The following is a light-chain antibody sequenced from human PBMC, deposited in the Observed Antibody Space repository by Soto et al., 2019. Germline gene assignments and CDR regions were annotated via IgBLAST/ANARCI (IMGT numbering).Light chain of an antibody. CDR3: SSYTGSSTVV. CDR2: DVS. CDR1: SSDVGAYSY. J-gene: IGLJ3*02. Sequence: QSVLTQPASVSGSPGQSITISCTGTSSDVGAYSYVSWYQQHPGKAPKPMIYDVSNRPSGVSNRFSGSKSGNTASLTISGLQAEDEAHYYCSSYTGSSTVVFGGGTKVTVL. V-gene: IGLV2-14*01.